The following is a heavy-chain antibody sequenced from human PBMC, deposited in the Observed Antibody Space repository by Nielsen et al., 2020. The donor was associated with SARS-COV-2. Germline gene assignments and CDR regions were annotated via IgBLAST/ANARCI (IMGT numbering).Heavy chain of an antibody. CDR3: ARVSGYYWPQDY. V-gene: IGHV3-23*01. CDR2: ISGTADST. D-gene: IGHD5-12*01. CDR1: GFSFNPFG. J-gene: IGHJ4*02. Sequence: GESLKISCAASGFSFNPFGMSWVRQTPGKGLEWISTISGTADSTYYADSVKGRFTISRDNSKNTLYLQMNSLRAEDTATYYCARVSGYYWPQDYWGQGTLVTVSS.